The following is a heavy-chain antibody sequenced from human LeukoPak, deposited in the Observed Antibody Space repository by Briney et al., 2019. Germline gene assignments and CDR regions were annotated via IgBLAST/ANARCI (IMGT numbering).Heavy chain of an antibody. V-gene: IGHV3-23*01. D-gene: IGHD1-1*01. CDR1: GFTFSSYA. Sequence: GGSLRLSCAASGFTFSSYAMSWVRQAPGKGLEWVSAISGSGGSTYYADSVKGRFTISRDNSKNTLYLQMNSLRAEDTAVYYCEKVGLERLVSWFDPWGQGTLVTVSS. J-gene: IGHJ5*02. CDR2: ISGSGGST. CDR3: EKVGLERLVSWFDP.